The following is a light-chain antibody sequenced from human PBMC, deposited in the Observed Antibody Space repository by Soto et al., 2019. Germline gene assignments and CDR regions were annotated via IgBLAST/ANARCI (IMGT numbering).Light chain of an antibody. V-gene: IGLV2-23*02. CDR2: GVT. CDR3: CSYAAPSTLV. CDR1: SSDVGSYNL. Sequence: QSVLTQPASVSGSPGQSITISCTGTSSDVGSYNLVSWYQHHPGKAPKLMIYGVTQRPSGVSNRFSGSKSGNTASLTISGLQAEDEAEYYCCSYAAPSTLVFGTGTKVT. J-gene: IGLJ1*01.